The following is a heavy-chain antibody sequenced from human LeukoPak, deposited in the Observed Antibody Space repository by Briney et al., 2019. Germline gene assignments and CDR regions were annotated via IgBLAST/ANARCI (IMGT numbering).Heavy chain of an antibody. CDR2: INHSGST. D-gene: IGHD6-13*01. CDR3: ARGLKQQLVYFDY. V-gene: IGHV4-34*01. CDR1: GGSFSGYY. Sequence: PSETLSLTCAVYGGSFSGYYWSWIRQPPGKGLEWIGEINHSGSTNYNPSLKSRVTISVDTSKNQFSLKLSSVTAADTAAYYCARGLKQQLVYFDYWGQGTLVTVSS. J-gene: IGHJ4*02.